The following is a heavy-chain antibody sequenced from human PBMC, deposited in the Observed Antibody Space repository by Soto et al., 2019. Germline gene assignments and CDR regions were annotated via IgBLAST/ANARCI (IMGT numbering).Heavy chain of an antibody. V-gene: IGHV3-48*02. J-gene: IGHJ4*02. CDR2: INSGSSTI. CDR3: VRDMGYTGYDLQY. CDR1: GFPFSSYA. D-gene: IGHD5-12*01. Sequence: EVQLVESGGGLVQPGGSLRLSCAASGFPFSSYAMNWVRQAPGKGLEWVSYINSGSSTIYYADSAKGRFTISRDNAKNSLYLQMNSLRDEDTAVYFCVRDMGYTGYDLQYWGQGALVAVSS.